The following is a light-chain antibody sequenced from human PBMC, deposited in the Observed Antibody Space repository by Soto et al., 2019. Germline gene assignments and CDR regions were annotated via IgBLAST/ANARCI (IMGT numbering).Light chain of an antibody. CDR3: SSSSTYSTYV. J-gene: IGLJ1*01. CDR1: GSDISGSHY. V-gene: IGLV2-14*01. Sequence: QSALTQPASVSGSPGQSITISCTGAGSDISGSHYVSWYQQHPGKAPKVIIYDVTNRPSGVSNRFTGSKSGNTASLTISGLQAEDEADYYCSSSSTYSTYVFGTGTKVTVL. CDR2: DVT.